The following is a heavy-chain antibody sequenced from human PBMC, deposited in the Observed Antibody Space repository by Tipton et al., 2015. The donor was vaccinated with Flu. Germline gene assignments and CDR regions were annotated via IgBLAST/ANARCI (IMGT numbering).Heavy chain of an antibody. CDR3: ASAFRFCDGAMCVSYMGV. Sequence: SLRLSCAASGFSFSDHFMDWVRQAPGKGLEWVGRTRNKANTYTTEYAASVKGRFIISRDGSKDSLYLQMNSLKIDDTAVYYCASAFRFCDGAMCVSYMGVWGKGTTVTVSS. V-gene: IGHV3-72*01. J-gene: IGHJ6*03. CDR1: GFSFSDHF. CDR2: TRNKANTYTT. D-gene: IGHD4/OR15-4a*01.